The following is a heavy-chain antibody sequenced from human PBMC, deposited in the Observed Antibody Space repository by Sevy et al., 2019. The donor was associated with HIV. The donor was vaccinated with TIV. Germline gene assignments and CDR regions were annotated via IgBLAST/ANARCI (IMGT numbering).Heavy chain of an antibody. V-gene: IGHV1-18*01. CDR3: ARAFCSGGRCYSLAY. J-gene: IGHJ4*02. D-gene: IGHD2-15*01. CDR2: ISPHNGDT. Sequence: ASVKVSCKVSGYTFSTYRITWVRQAPGQGLEWMGWISPHNGDTNYVRKLQGKVSMTTDTSTTTAYMELRGLTSDDTALYYCARAFCSGGRCYSLAYWGQGTLVTVSS. CDR1: GYTFSTYR.